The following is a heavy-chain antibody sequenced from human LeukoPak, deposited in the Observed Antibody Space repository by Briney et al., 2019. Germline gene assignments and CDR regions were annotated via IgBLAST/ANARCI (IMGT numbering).Heavy chain of an antibody. D-gene: IGHD3-22*01. CDR3: ASEFGYHDSSGPFDY. CDR2: ISSSSSYI. CDR1: GFTFSSYS. J-gene: IGHJ4*02. V-gene: IGHV3-21*01. Sequence: GGSLRLSCAASGFTFSSYSMNWVRQGPGKGLEWVSSISSSSSYIYYADSVKGRFTISRDNAKNSLYLQMNSLRAEDTAVYYCASEFGYHDSSGPFDYWGQGTLVTVSS.